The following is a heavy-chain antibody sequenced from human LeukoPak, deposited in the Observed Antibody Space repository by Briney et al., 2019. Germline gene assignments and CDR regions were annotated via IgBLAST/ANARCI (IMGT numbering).Heavy chain of an antibody. Sequence: PSETLSLTCAVSGGSFGGYYWSWIRQPPGKGLEWLGEINDSGSSNYNPSLKSRVSMSVDTSKRQFSLKLSSVTAADTAVYYCARNSAYSTSSGVNCWGQGTLVTVSS. J-gene: IGHJ4*02. V-gene: IGHV4-34*01. CDR3: ARNSAYSTSSGVNC. CDR1: GGSFGGYY. D-gene: IGHD6-6*01. CDR2: INDSGSS.